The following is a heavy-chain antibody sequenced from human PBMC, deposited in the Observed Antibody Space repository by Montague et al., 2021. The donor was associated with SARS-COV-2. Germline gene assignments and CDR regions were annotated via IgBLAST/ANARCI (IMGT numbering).Heavy chain of an antibody. CDR3: VRDHRYGGPRWAYDI. Sequence: SETLSLTCTVSGGSITGYYWSWLRRSPGKGLEWIAYIYDGGTVNYNPSLESRVTISTDTSKNQLSLKVNSVTAADTAVYYCVRDHRYGGPRWAYDIWGQGTVVTVSS. V-gene: IGHV4-59*01. J-gene: IGHJ3*02. D-gene: IGHD4-23*01. CDR1: GGSITGYY. CDR2: IYDGGTV.